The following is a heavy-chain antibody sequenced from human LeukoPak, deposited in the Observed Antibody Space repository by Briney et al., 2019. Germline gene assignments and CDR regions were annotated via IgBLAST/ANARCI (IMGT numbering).Heavy chain of an antibody. CDR1: GSSISSYY. J-gene: IGHJ2*01. Sequence: SETLSLTCTVSGSSISSYYWSWIRQPPGKGLEWIGYVYYSGSTNYNPSLKSRVTISVDTSKNQFSLKLSSVTAADTAVHYCASLTTGDLWGRGTLVTVSS. D-gene: IGHD4-17*01. CDR2: VYYSGST. CDR3: ASLTTGDL. V-gene: IGHV4-59*08.